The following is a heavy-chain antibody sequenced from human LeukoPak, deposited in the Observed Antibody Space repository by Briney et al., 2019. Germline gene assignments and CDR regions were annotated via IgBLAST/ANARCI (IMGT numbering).Heavy chain of an antibody. CDR2: IYYIGNA. D-gene: IGHD3-10*01. V-gene: IGHV4-31*03. Sequence: PSETLSLTCTVSGGSISSGGSYWSWIRQHPGKGLEWIGYIYYIGNAYYNPSLKSRVTISIDTSKNQFSLKLRSVTAADTAVYYCARGLRDSDMVRGVQPKNWFDPWGQGTLVTVSS. CDR3: ARGLRDSDMVRGVQPKNWFDP. J-gene: IGHJ5*02. CDR1: GGSISSGGSY.